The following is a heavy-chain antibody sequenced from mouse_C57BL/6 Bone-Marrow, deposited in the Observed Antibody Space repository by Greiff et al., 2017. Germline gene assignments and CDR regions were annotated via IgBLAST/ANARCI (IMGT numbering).Heavy chain of an antibody. CDR2: ISNFAYSI. D-gene: IGHD1-1*01. Sequence: EVKLEESGGGLVQPGGSLKLSCAASGFTFSDYGMAWVRQAPRKGPEWVAFISNFAYSIYYADTVTGRFTISRENAKNTLYLEMGSLRSEDMAMYYCASRGTTVVAEVDLGYWGQGTTLTVSS. V-gene: IGHV5-15*04. CDR3: ASRGTTVVAEVDLGY. CDR1: GFTFSDYG. J-gene: IGHJ2*01.